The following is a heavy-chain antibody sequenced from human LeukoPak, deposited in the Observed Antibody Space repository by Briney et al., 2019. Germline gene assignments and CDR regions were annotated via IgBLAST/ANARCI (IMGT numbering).Heavy chain of an antibody. Sequence: HGESLKISCKGSGYSFTTYWIGWVRQMPGKGLEWMGIIYPGDSDTTYSPSFQGQVTIPVDKSISTAYLRWSSLKASDTAMYYCARLFGSGSRDFDYWGQGTLVTVSS. CDR1: GYSFTTYW. D-gene: IGHD1-26*01. CDR3: ARLFGSGSRDFDY. J-gene: IGHJ4*02. CDR2: IYPGDSDT. V-gene: IGHV5-51*01.